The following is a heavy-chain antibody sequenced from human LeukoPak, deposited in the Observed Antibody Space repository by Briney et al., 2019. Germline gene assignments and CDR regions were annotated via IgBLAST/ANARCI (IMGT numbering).Heavy chain of an antibody. J-gene: IGHJ4*02. CDR1: GFTFSSSA. D-gene: IGHD5-24*01. CDR3: AKSGYNRFDY. CDR2: ISGSGSGGST. Sequence: GGSLRLSCVVSGFTFSSSAMSWVHQAPGKGLEWVSSISGSGSGGSTYYADSVKGRFTISRDNSKNTLYLQMNSLRAEDTAVYYCAKSGYNRFDYWGQGTLVTVSS. V-gene: IGHV3-23*01.